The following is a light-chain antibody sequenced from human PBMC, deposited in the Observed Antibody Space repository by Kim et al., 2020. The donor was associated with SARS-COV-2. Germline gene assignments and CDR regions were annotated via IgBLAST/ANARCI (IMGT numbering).Light chain of an antibody. CDR3: QSYDSSNRWV. CDR1: SGSIASNY. J-gene: IGLJ3*02. CDR2: EDN. V-gene: IGLV6-57*04. Sequence: NFMLTQPHSVSESPGKTVTISCTRSSGSIASNYVHWYQQRPGSVPTIVIYEDNQRPSGVLDRFSGSIDSSSNSASLTISGLKYEDEADYYCQSYDSSNRWVFGGGTQLTVL.